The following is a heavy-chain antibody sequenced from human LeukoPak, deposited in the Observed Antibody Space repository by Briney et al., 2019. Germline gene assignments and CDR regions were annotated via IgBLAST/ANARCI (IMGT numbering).Heavy chain of an antibody. D-gene: IGHD3-10*01. CDR3: ARVLMVRGVTPSYYFDY. Sequence: GGSLRLSCAASGFTVSSNYMSWVRQAPGKGLEWVSVIYSGGSTYYADSVKGRFTISRDNSKNTLYLQMNSLSAEDTAVYYCARVLMVRGVTPSYYFDYWGQGTLVTVSS. CDR2: IYSGGST. V-gene: IGHV3-66*02. CDR1: GFTVSSNY. J-gene: IGHJ4*02.